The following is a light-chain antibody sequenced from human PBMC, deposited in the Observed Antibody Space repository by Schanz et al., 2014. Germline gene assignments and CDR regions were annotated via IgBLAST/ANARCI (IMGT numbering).Light chain of an antibody. V-gene: IGKV3-20*01. Sequence: EIVLTQSPGTLSLSPGERATLSCRASQSVSSSYLAWYQQKPGQAPRLLIYGASSRATGIPARFSGSGSGTEFTLTISRLEPEDFAMYFCQQYGSSPLTFGGGTKVEIK. CDR2: GAS. J-gene: IGKJ4*02. CDR1: QSVSSSY. CDR3: QQYGSSPLT.